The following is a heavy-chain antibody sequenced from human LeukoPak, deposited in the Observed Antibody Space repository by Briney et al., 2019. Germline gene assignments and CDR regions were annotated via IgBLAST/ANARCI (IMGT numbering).Heavy chain of an antibody. D-gene: IGHD5-24*01. J-gene: IGHJ4*02. CDR1: GFTFSSYW. CDR3: ARRIQGMAPYYFDY. Sequence: QPGGSLRLSCTASGFTFSSYWMHWVRQAPGKGLVWVSRINSDGGSTSYADPVKGRFTISRDNAKNTLYLQMNSLRAEDTAVYYCARRIQGMAPYYFDYWGQGTLVTVSS. V-gene: IGHV3-74*01. CDR2: INSDGGST.